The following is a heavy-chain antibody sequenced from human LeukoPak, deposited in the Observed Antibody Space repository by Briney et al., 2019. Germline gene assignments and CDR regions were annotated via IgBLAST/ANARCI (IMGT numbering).Heavy chain of an antibody. D-gene: IGHD3-22*01. J-gene: IGHJ4*02. CDR2: IYYSGST. CDR3: ARHVPHYYDSSGFDY. CDR1: GGSISSSSYY. V-gene: IGHV4-39*01. Sequence: PSETLSLTCTVPGGSISSSSYYWGWIRQPPGKGLEWIGSIYYSGSTYYNPSLKSRVTISVDTSKNQFSLKLSSVTAADTAVYYCARHVPHYYDSSGFDYWGQGTLVTASS.